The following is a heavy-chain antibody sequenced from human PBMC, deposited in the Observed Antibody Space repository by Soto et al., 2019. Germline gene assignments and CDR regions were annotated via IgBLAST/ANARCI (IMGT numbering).Heavy chain of an antibody. V-gene: IGHV3-21*01. CDR3: ARDYYYDSSGYYAGFDY. Sequence: PGGSLRVSCAASGFTFSSYGRNWVRQAPGKGLEWVSSISSSSSYIYYADSVKGRFTISRDNAKNSLYLQMNSLRAEDTAVYYCARDYYYDSSGYYAGFDYWGQGTLVTVSS. CDR1: GFTFSSYG. CDR2: ISSSSSYI. J-gene: IGHJ4*02. D-gene: IGHD3-22*01.